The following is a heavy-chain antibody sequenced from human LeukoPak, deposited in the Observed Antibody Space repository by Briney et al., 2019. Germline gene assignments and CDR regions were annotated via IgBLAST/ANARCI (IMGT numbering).Heavy chain of an antibody. D-gene: IGHD1-26*01. CDR3: ARGLAPPVGAGDY. J-gene: IGHJ4*02. V-gene: IGHV3-7*01. Sequence: GGSLRLSCAASGFTFSSYWMSWVRQAPGKGLEWVANIKQDGSEKYYVDSVEGQFTISRDNAKNSLYLQMNSLRAEDTAVYYCARGLAPPVGAGDYWGQGTLVTVSS. CDR2: IKQDGSEK. CDR1: GFTFSSYW.